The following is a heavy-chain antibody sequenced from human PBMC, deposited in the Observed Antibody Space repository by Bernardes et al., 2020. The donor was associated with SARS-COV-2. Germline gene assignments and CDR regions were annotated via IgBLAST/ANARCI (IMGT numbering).Heavy chain of an antibody. J-gene: IGHJ4*02. Sequence: SESLSLTCTVSSASISSISSYWGWLLHPPGKGLEWIGSIYYSGSTYYNPSPKSRVTISVHTSKNQFSLKLSSVTAADTAVYQCARLTPKDDFDYWGQGTLVTVSS. CDR3: ARLTPKDDFDY. CDR2: IYYSGST. V-gene: IGHV4-39*01. CDR1: SASISSISSY.